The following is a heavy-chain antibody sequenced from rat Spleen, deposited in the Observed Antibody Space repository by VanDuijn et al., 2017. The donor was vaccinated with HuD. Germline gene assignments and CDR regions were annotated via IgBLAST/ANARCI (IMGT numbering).Heavy chain of an antibody. V-gene: IGHV2-47*01. J-gene: IGHJ3*01. Sequence: QVQLKESGPGLVQPSQTLSLTCTVSGLSLTSNSVSWIRQPPGKGLEWMGGIWGDESTDFNSALKSRLSISKDTSKSQVFLKMNSLQTEDTATYYCARAHTTGIRDWLAYWGQGTLVTVSS. CDR1: GLSLTSNS. CDR2: IWGDEST. D-gene: IGHD1-9*01. CDR3: ARAHTTGIRDWLAY.